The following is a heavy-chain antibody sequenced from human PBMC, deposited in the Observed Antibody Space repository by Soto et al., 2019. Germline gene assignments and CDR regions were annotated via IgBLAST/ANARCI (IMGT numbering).Heavy chain of an antibody. V-gene: IGHV4-39*01. J-gene: IGHJ5*02. Sequence: SETLSLSGPVSVCSISGSSYYWGWILQPPGKGLEWIGRIYYSGSTYYNPSLKSRVTISVDTSKNQFSLKLSSVTAADTAVYYCARRAGSGWYGASHNCFDPWGQGTLVTVSS. CDR2: IYYSGST. CDR3: ARRAGSGWYGASHNCFDP. CDR1: VCSISGSSYY. D-gene: IGHD6-19*01.